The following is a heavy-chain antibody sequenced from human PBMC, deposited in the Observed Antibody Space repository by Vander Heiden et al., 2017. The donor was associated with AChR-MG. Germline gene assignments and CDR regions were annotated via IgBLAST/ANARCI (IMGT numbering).Heavy chain of an antibody. CDR2: LSSGSSYI. V-gene: IGHV3-21*01. CDR3: AREGYPYYYGMDV. D-gene: IGHD6-13*01. J-gene: IGHJ6*02. Sequence: EVQLVESGGGLVKPGGSLRLSWAASGFTFSSYDMNWVRQAPGKGLEWVASLSSGSSYINYADSVKGRFSISRDNTKNSLYLQMNSLRAEDSAVYYCAREGYPYYYGMDVWGQGTTVTVSS. CDR1: GFTFSSYD.